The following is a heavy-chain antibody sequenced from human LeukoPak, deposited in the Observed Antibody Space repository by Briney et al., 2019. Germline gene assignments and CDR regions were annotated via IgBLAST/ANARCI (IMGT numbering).Heavy chain of an antibody. D-gene: IGHD3-22*01. CDR3: ARERPYDSSGYDY. CDR1: GFTFSSYA. Sequence: GGSLRLSCAASGFTFSSYAMHWVRQAPGKGLEWVAVISYDGSNKYYADSVKGRFTISRDNSKNTLYLQMNSLKAEDTAVYYCARERPYDSSGYDYWGQGTLVTVSS. J-gene: IGHJ4*02. V-gene: IGHV3-30-3*01. CDR2: ISYDGSNK.